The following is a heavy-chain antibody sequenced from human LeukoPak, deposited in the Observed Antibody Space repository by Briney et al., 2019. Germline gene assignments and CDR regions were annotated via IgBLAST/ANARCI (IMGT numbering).Heavy chain of an antibody. D-gene: IGHD3-3*01. V-gene: IGHV3-23*01. CDR1: GFTFSSYA. CDR2: ISGSGGST. CDR3: AKDYDFWSGYPYYFDY. J-gene: IGHJ4*02. Sequence: GGSLRLSCAASGFTFSSYAMSWVRQAPGKGLEWVSAISGSGGSTYYADSVKGGFTISRENSKNTLYLQMNGLRAEDTAVYYCAKDYDFWSGYPYYFDYWGQGTLVTVSS.